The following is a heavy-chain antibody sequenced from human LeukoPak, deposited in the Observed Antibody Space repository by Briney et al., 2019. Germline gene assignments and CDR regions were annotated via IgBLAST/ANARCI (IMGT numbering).Heavy chain of an antibody. CDR2: IYYSGST. Sequence: PSETLSLTCTVPGGSISSGGYYWSWIRQHPGKGLEWIGYIYYSGSTYYNPSLKSRVTISVDTSKNQFSLKLSSVTAADTAVYYCARAWLRATHVDYWGQGTLVTVSS. V-gene: IGHV4-31*03. D-gene: IGHD5-12*01. CDR1: GGSISSGGYY. CDR3: ARAWLRATHVDY. J-gene: IGHJ4*02.